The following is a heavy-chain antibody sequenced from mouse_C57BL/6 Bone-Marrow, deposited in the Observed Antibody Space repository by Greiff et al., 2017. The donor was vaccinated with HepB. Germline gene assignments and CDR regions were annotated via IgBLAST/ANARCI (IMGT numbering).Heavy chain of an antibody. J-gene: IGHJ1*03. CDR1: GFTFSDYG. CDR2: ISNLAYSI. D-gene: IGHD2-1*01. Sequence: EVKLMESGGGLVQPGGSLKLSCAASGFTFSDYGMAWVRQAPRKGPEWVAFISNLAYSIYYADTVTGRFTISRENAKNTLYLEMSSLRSEDTAMYYCARHGLLFWYFDVWGTGTTVTVSS. CDR3: ARHGLLFWYFDV. V-gene: IGHV5-15*01.